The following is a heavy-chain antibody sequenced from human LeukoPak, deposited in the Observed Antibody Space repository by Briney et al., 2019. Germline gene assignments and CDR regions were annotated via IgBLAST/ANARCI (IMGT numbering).Heavy chain of an antibody. Sequence: PSETLSLTCTVSGYSISSGYYWGWIRQPPGTGLEWIGSIYHSGSTYYNPSLKSRVTISVDTSEKQFSLQLNSVTAADTAVYYCARQGSAYYFDFWGQGLLVTVSS. D-gene: IGHD2-15*01. CDR3: ARQGSAYYFDF. CDR1: GYSISSGYY. V-gene: IGHV4-38-2*02. CDR2: IYHSGST. J-gene: IGHJ4*02.